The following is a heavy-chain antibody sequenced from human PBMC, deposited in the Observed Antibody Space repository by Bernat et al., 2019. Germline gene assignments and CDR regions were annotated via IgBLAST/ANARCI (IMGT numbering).Heavy chain of an antibody. CDR2: IRSKANSYAT. D-gene: IGHD3-16*01. V-gene: IGHV3-73*01. J-gene: IGHJ4*02. Sequence: EVQLVESGGGLVQPGGSLKLSCAASGFTFSGSAMHWVRQASGKGLEWVGRIRSKANSYATAYAASVKGRFTISRDDSKNTAYLQMNSLKTEDTAVYYWTGGSLYYLDYWGQGTLVTVSS. CDR1: GFTFSGSA. CDR3: TGGSLYYLDY.